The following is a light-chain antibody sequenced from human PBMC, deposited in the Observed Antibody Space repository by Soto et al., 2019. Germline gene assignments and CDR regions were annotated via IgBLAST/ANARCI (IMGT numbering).Light chain of an antibody. J-gene: IGKJ1*01. CDR3: QQYYSYPRT. CDR2: DAS. CDR1: QAISSY. Sequence: AIPMTQSPSPLSASTGDRVTITCRASQAISSYLAWYQQKPGKAPKLLIYDASTLQSGVPSRFSGSGSGTDFTLTISCLQSEDFATYYCQQYYSYPRTFGQGTKVDIK. V-gene: IGKV1-8*01.